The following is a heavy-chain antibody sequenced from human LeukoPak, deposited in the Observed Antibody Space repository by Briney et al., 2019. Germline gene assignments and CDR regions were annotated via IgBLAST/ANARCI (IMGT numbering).Heavy chain of an antibody. Sequence: SVKVSCKASGGTFSSYAISWVRQAPRQGLEWMGGIIPIFGTTNYAQKFQGRVTITADESTSTAYMELSSLRSEDTAVYYCARAYRYSSRCPSDYWGQGTLVTVSS. V-gene: IGHV1-69*13. J-gene: IGHJ4*02. CDR1: GGTFSSYA. D-gene: IGHD6-13*01. CDR2: IIPIFGTT. CDR3: ARAYRYSSRCPSDY.